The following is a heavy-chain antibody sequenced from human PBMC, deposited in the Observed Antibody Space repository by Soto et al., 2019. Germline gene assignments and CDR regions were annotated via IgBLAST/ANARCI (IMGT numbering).Heavy chain of an antibody. V-gene: IGHV4-4*07. CDR3: ARYSNNWFQTEGMDV. CDR2: IDASGNT. Sequence: SETLSLTCTVSVDSISTYYWSWIRRPAGKGLEWIGRIDASGNTNYNPSLKSRVTMSADTSKKQFSLKLTSVTAADTAVYYCARYSNNWFQTEGMDVWGQGTKVTVSS. J-gene: IGHJ6*02. CDR1: VDSISTYY. D-gene: IGHD1-20*01.